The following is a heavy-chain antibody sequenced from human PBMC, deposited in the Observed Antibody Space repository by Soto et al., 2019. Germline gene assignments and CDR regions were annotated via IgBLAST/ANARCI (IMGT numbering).Heavy chain of an antibody. D-gene: IGHD1-7*01. J-gene: IGHJ4*02. V-gene: IGHV3-74*01. Sequence: EVQLVESGGGLVQPGGPLRLSCAASGFTFTNYRIHWVRQAPGKGLVWVARINSDGSRINYADSVKGRFTISRDNAKNTVFLQMNSLRDEDSAVYFCARAGDWNYVQDFWGQGTLVTVSS. CDR1: GFTFTNYR. CDR2: INSDGSRI. CDR3: ARAGDWNYVQDF.